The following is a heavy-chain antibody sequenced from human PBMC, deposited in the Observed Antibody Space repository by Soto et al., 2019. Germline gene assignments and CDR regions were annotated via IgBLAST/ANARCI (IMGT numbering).Heavy chain of an antibody. J-gene: IGHJ5*02. CDR3: AKEPATTYYYDSSGP. CDR1: GFTFSSYA. CDR2: ISGSGGST. Sequence: EVQLLESGGGLVQPGGSLRLSCAASGFTFSSYAMSWVRQAPGKGLEWVSAISGSGGSTYYADSVKGRFTISRDNSKNTLYLQMNRLRDEETAVYYCAKEPATTYYYDSSGPWGQGTLVTVSS. V-gene: IGHV3-23*01. D-gene: IGHD3-22*01.